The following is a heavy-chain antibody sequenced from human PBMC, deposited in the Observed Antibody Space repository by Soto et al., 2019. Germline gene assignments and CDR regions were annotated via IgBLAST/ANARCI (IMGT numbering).Heavy chain of an antibody. CDR3: ARGVKYSGTYYAAFDI. Sequence: PGGSLRLSCAASGFTFSSYRIHWVRQAPGKGLVWVSRINSDGSTTTYADSVKGRFTISRDNAKNTLFLQMNSLGAEDTAVYYCARGVKYSGTYYAAFDIWGQGTMVTVSS. J-gene: IGHJ3*02. D-gene: IGHD1-26*01. CDR1: GFTFSSYR. V-gene: IGHV3-74*01. CDR2: INSDGSTT.